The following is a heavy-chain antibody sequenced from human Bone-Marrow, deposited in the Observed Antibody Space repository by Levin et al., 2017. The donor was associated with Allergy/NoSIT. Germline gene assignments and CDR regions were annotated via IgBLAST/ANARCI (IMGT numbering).Heavy chain of an antibody. Sequence: PSETLSLTCSVSGGSIGSSSNHWSWIRQSPGKGLEWIGSISHTGTTYYNQFLKSRITMSIDLSKNQFSLKLSSVIAADTAVYYCARQDDYDYDSRDYHYVFFFDHWGQGSLVTISS. V-gene: IGHV4-39*01. D-gene: IGHD3-22*01. CDR1: GGSIGSSSNH. CDR3: ARQDDYDYDSRDYHYVFFFDH. CDR2: ISHTGTT. J-gene: IGHJ4*02.